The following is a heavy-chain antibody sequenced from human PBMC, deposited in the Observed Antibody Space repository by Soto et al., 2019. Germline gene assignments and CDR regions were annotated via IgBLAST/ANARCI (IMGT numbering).Heavy chain of an antibody. D-gene: IGHD3-16*01. CDR2: IYYSGSS. Sequence: QVQLQESGPGLVKPSETLSLTCTVSGVSFSTYYWSWIRQAPGKGLEWIGYIYYSGSSNYNPYLKSRVTQVVDTSQNQLSRELSALAAADTAVYYCARGQGGPFDPWGQGTLVTVSA. J-gene: IGHJ5*02. V-gene: IGHV4-59*01. CDR3: ARGQGGPFDP. CDR1: GVSFSTYY.